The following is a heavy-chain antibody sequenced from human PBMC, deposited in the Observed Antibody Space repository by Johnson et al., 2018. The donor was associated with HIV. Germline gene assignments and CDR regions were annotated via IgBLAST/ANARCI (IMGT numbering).Heavy chain of an antibody. J-gene: IGHJ3*01. V-gene: IGHV3-66*03. Sequence: EQLVESGGGLIQPGGSLRLSCAASGFTVSSNYMSWVRQAPGKGLEWVSVIYSGGSTYYADSVKGRFTISRDNSKNTLYLQMNSLRAEDTAVYYCAKPYYEFWSGYYESNAFYLWGRGTSVTVSS. CDR1: GFTVSSNY. D-gene: IGHD3-3*01. CDR2: IYSGGST. CDR3: AKPYYEFWSGYYESNAFYL.